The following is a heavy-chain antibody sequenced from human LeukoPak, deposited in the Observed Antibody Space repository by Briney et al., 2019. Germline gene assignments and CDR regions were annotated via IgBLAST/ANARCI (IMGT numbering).Heavy chain of an antibody. CDR2: INPRGGST. J-gene: IGHJ4*02. CDR1: GYTFTTYY. Sequence: ASVKVSCTASGYTFTTYYMYWVRQAPGQGLEWMGRINPRGGSTIYTQTFKGRVAITRDTSTTTVYMELSSLRSEDTAVYYCARETYGANSGATDYWGQGTLVTVSS. CDR3: ARETYGANSGATDY. D-gene: IGHD4-23*01. V-gene: IGHV1-46*01.